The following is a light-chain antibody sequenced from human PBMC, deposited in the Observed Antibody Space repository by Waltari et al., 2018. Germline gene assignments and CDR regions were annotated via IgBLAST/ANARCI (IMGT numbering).Light chain of an antibody. CDR1: QGITNY. CDR3: QKYNAAPWT. V-gene: IGKV1-27*01. J-gene: IGKJ1*01. CDR2: AAS. Sequence: DFQLTQSPSSLSASVGDRVTITCRASQGITNYLAWYQQRPGKVPKLLIYAASTLQSGVPSRFSGSGSGTDFTLTISSLQPEDVATYYCQKYNAAPWTFGQGTKVEI.